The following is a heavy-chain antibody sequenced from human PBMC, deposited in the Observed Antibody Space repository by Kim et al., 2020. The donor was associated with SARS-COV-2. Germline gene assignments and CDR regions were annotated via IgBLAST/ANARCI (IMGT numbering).Heavy chain of an antibody. J-gene: IGHJ4*02. CDR2: ITPDGSST. D-gene: IGHD3-22*01. Sequence: GGSLRLSCVASGFTFSGHWMQWVRQAPGKGLVWVSCITPDGSSTSHADSVKGRFTISRDNAKNTLYLQMNSLRAEDTAVYYCASDHKTMSAYWGQGTLVTVSS. CDR3: ASDHKTMSAY. CDR1: GFTFSGHW. V-gene: IGHV3-74*01.